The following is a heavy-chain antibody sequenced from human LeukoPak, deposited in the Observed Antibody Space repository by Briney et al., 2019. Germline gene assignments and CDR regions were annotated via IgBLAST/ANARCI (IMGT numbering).Heavy chain of an antibody. CDR3: ARGEAVAAD. CDR1: GFTFSSYW. V-gene: IGHV3-74*01. J-gene: IGHJ4*02. Sequence: GGSLRLSCAASGFTFSSYWMHWVRHAPGRGLVWVSRINSDGSITDYADSVKGRFTISRDNAKNTLYLHMNSLRVDDTAVYYCARGEAVAADWGQGTLVTVSS. D-gene: IGHD6-19*01. CDR2: INSDGSIT.